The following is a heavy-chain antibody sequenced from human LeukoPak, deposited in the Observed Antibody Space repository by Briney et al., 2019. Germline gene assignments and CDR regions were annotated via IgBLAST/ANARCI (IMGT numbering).Heavy chain of an antibody. CDR1: GYTFTRYG. D-gene: IGHD1-20*01. V-gene: IGHV1-18*01. J-gene: IGHJ4*02. Sequence: EASVKVSCKASGYTFTRYGISWVRQAPGQGLEWMGWISAYNGNTNYAQKLQGRVTMTTDTSTSTAYMELRSLRSDDTAVYYCARLKYNWNDLVYYFDYWGQGTLVTVSS. CDR2: ISAYNGNT. CDR3: ARLKYNWNDLVYYFDY.